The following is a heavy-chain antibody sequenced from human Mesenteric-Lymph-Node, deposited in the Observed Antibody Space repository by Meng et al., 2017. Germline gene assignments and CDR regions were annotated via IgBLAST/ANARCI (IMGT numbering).Heavy chain of an antibody. CDR3: ARFWDSYVYFDS. D-gene: IGHD3-16*01. J-gene: IGHJ4*02. Sequence: QVVQSGAEAKKPGAPGKVSCKASGYTFTDYFVHWVRQAPGQGLEWMGRINPNSAGTNYAQKFQGRVTMTSDPSINTAYMEVSRLRSDDTAVYYCARFWDSYVYFDSWGQGTLVTVSS. CDR2: INPNSAGT. CDR1: GYTFTDYF. V-gene: IGHV1-2*06.